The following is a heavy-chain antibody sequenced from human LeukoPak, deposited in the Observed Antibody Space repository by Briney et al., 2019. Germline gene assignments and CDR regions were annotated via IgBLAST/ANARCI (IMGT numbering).Heavy chain of an antibody. D-gene: IGHD1-26*01. Sequence: PGGSLRLFCAASGFTVSSNYMSWVRQAPGKGLEWVSVIYSGGSTYYADSVKGRFTISRDNSKNTLYLQMNSLRAEDTAVYYCARDRGSGSYSGAFDIWGQGTMVTVSS. CDR3: ARDRGSGSYSGAFDI. J-gene: IGHJ3*02. CDR2: IYSGGST. CDR1: GFTVSSNY. V-gene: IGHV3-53*01.